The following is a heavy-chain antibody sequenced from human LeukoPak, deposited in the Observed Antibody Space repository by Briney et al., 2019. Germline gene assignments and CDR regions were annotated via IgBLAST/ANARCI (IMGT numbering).Heavy chain of an antibody. J-gene: IGHJ6*03. CDR3: ARAITGVGYCSSTSCYVSYYYYMDV. CDR2: IKQDGSEK. V-gene: IGHV3-7*01. Sequence: PGGSLRLSCAASGFTFSNYWMSWVRQAPGKGLEWVANIKQDGSEKYYVDSVKGRFTISRDNAKNSLYLQMNSLRAEDTAVYYCARAITGVGYCSSTSCYVSYYYYMDVWGKGTTVTISS. D-gene: IGHD2-2*01. CDR1: GFTFSNYW.